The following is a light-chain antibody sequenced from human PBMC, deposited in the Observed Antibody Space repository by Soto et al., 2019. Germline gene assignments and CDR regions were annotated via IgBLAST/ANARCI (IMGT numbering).Light chain of an antibody. V-gene: IGLV2-14*01. J-gene: IGLJ1*01. CDR2: EVS. Sequence: QSVLTQPASVSGSPGQSITISCTGTSSDVGGYNYVSWYQLHPGKAPKLMVYEVSNRPSGVSNRFSGSKSGNTASLTISGLQAEDEAYYYCSSYTSSTAYVFGTGTKVTVL. CDR3: SSYTSSTAYV. CDR1: SSDVGGYNY.